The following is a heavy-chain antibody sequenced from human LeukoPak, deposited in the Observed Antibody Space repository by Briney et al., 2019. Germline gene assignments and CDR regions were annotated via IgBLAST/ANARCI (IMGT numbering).Heavy chain of an antibody. CDR2: IRQDGSEK. J-gene: IGHJ3*01. Sequence: GGSLRLSCAAAGFSFSNYWMSWVRQAPGKGLEWVANIRQDGSEKYYVDSVKGRFTFSRDSAKNSLYLQMNSLRAEDTAVYYCARDRAYSYGLSDLWGQGTMVTVSS. V-gene: IGHV3-7*01. D-gene: IGHD5-18*01. CDR1: GFSFSNYW. CDR3: ARDRAYSYGLSDL.